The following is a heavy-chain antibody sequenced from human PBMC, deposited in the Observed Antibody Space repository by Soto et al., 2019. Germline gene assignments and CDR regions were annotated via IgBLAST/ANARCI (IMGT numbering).Heavy chain of an antibody. V-gene: IGHV4-59*08. J-gene: IGHJ4*02. D-gene: IGHD3-9*01. CDR3: ARGGKYYDILTGYSFYYFDY. Sequence: SDTLSLTCTVSGGSISSYYWSWIRQPPGKGLEWIGYIYYSGSTNYNPSLKSRVTISVDTSKNQFSLKLSSVTAADTAVYYCARGGKYYDILTGYSFYYFDYWGQGTLVTVSS. CDR2: IYYSGST. CDR1: GGSISSYY.